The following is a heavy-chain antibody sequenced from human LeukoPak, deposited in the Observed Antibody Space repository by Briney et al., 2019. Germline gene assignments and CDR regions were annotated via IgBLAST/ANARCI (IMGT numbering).Heavy chain of an antibody. V-gene: IGHV3-7*04. CDR3: ARGDSQSKYRQFDS. CDR1: GFTFDTYW. D-gene: IGHD3-16*02. J-gene: IGHJ4*02. CDR2: IKKDGSEK. Sequence: GGSLRLSCAASGFTFDTYWMSWVRQAPGKGLEWVANIKKDGSEKDYVDSVKGRFTISRDNAKNSLYLQMNSLRAEATGVYYCARGDSQSKYRQFDSWGQGSLVIVSS.